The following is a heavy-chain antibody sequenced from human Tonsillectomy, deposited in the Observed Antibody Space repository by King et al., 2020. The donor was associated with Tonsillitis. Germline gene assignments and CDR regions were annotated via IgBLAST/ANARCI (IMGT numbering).Heavy chain of an antibody. D-gene: IGHD3-10*01. V-gene: IGHV3-73*01. J-gene: IGHJ3*02. CDR1: GFTFSGSA. CDR3: TRPGGSGTRWAFDI. CDR2: IRSKANSYAT. Sequence: VQLVESGGGLVQPGGSLKLSCAASGFTFSGSAMHWVRQASGKGLEWVGRIRSKANSYATVYDASVKGRFTLSRDDSKNTTYLQMNSLKTEDTAVYYCTRPGGSGTRWAFDIWGQGTMVTVSS.